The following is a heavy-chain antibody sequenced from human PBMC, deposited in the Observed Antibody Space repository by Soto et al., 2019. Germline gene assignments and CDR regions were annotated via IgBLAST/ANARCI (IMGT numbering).Heavy chain of an antibody. CDR2: ISSSSSYI. V-gene: IGHV3-21*01. CDR3: ARDSSQWPIYYYYYGMDV. J-gene: IGHJ6*02. Sequence: EVQLVESGGGLVKPGGSLRLSCAAPGFTFSSYSMNWVRQAPGKGLEWVSSISSSSSYIYYADSVKGRFTISRDNAKNSLYLQMNSLRAEDTAVYYCARDSSQWPIYYYYYGMDVWGQGTTVTVSS. D-gene: IGHD6-19*01. CDR1: GFTFSSYS.